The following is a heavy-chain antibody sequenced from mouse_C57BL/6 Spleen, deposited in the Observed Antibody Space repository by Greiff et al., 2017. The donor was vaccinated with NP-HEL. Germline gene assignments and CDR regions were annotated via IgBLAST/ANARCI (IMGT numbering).Heavy chain of an antibody. D-gene: IGHD1-1*01. CDR2: IGPGSGST. Sequence: QVQLQQSGAELVKPGASVKISCKASGYTFTDYYINWVKQRPGQGLEWIGKIGPGSGSTYYNEKFKGKATLTADKSSSTAYMQLSSLTSEDSAVYFCANYYGSSYVDYYAMDYWGQGTSVTVSS. CDR1: GYTFTDYY. V-gene: IGHV1-77*01. CDR3: ANYYGSSYVDYYAMDY. J-gene: IGHJ4*01.